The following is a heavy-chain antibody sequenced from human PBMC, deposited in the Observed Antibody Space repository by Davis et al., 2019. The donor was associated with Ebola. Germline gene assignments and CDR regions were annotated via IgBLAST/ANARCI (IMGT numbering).Heavy chain of an antibody. CDR2: INPHNGNT. CDR3: ARGGLDYGDPRFDY. CDR1: GYTFTSYG. J-gene: IGHJ4*02. Sequence: ASVKVSCKASGYTFTSYGITWVRQAPGQGLEWMGWINPHNGNTNYAQNVQGRVTMTTDTSTSTAYMEVGSLRSDDTAVYYCARGGLDYGDPRFDYWGQGTLVTVSS. V-gene: IGHV1-18*04. D-gene: IGHD4-17*01.